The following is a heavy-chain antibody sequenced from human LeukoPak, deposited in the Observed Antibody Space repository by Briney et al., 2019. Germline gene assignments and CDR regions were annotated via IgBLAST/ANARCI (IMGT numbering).Heavy chain of an antibody. D-gene: IGHD2-2*02. J-gene: IGHJ3*02. CDR2: INHSGST. V-gene: IGHV4-34*01. CDR3: ARVPAYQLLYLSIGAFDI. Sequence: SXTLSLTCAVYGGSFSGYYWSWIRQPPGKGLEWIGEINHSGSTNYNTSLKSGVNISVEKYKKQFSLKLSSVTAADTAVYYCARVPAYQLLYLSIGAFDIWGQGTMVTVSS. CDR1: GGSFSGYY.